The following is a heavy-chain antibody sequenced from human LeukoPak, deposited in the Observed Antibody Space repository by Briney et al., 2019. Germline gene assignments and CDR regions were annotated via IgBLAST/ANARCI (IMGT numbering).Heavy chain of an antibody. Sequence: SSETLSLTCTVSGASISSSSYYWGWIRQPPGKGLEWIGSIYYSGSTYYNPSLNSRVTISVDTSKNQFSLKLSSVTAADTAVYYCARLSTTETGPEYWGQRTLVTVSS. J-gene: IGHJ4*02. CDR2: IYYSGST. CDR3: ARLSTTETGPEY. D-gene: IGHD4-17*01. V-gene: IGHV4-39*01. CDR1: GASISSSSYY.